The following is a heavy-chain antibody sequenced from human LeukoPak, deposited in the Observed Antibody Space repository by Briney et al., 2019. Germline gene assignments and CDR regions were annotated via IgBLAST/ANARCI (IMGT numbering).Heavy chain of an antibody. Sequence: SETLSLTCTVSGGSISSYYWSWIRQPPGKGLEWIGYTYYSGSTNYNPSLKSRVTISVDTSKNQFSLKLSSVTAADTAVYYCARQSGVVVTAIDCWGQGTLVTVSS. V-gene: IGHV4-59*08. CDR1: GGSISSYY. CDR2: TYYSGST. D-gene: IGHD2-21*02. J-gene: IGHJ4*02. CDR3: ARQSGVVVTAIDC.